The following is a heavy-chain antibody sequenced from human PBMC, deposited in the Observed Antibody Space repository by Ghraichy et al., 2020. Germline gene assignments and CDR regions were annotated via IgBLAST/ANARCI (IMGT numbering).Heavy chain of an antibody. CDR2: IFSNDEK. D-gene: IGHD6-13*01. CDR1: GFSLSNPRIG. J-gene: IGHJ4*02. CDR3: ARMRRIAGIDY. Sequence: SGPTLVKPTETLTLTCTVSGFSLSNPRIGLSWIRQPPGKALEWLAHIFSNDEKSYSTSLKSRLTISKDTSKSQVVLTMTNMDPVDTATYYCARMRRIAGIDYWGQGTLVTVSS. V-gene: IGHV2-26*01.